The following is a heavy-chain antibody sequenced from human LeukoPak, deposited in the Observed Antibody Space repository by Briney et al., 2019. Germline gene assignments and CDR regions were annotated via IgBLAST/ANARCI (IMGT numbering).Heavy chain of an antibody. CDR3: ARDSQYCSSTSCYFDFDY. Sequence: GGSPRLSCAASGFTFSSYSMNWVRQAPGKGLEWVSSISSSSSYIYYADSVKGRFTISRDNAKNSLYLQMNSLRAEDTAVYYCARDSQYCSSTSCYFDFDYWGQGTLVTVSS. CDR2: ISSSSSYI. CDR1: GFTFSSYS. J-gene: IGHJ4*02. V-gene: IGHV3-21*01. D-gene: IGHD2-2*01.